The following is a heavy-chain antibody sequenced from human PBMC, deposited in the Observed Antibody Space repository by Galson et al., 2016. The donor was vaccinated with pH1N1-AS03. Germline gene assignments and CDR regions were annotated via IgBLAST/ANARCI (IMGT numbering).Heavy chain of an antibody. Sequence: QSGAEVKKPGESLRISCKGFGYSFPNYWISWGRQMPGKGLEWIGRIDPSDSYVNYSPSFRGHVTISADMSITTAYLQWSSLKASDTAIYYCARPVPGTSSSRSGFAFWGQGTLVSVSS. D-gene: IGHD1-1*01. CDR2: IDPSDSYV. V-gene: IGHV5-10-1*01. CDR3: ARPVPGTSSSRSGFAF. J-gene: IGHJ4*02. CDR1: GYSFPNYW.